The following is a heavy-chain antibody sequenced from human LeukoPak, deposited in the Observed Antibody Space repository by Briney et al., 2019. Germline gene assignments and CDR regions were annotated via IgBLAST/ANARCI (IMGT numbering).Heavy chain of an antibody. D-gene: IGHD2-8*01. CDR3: ARSESVLVAGRPKFNWSDP. CDR2: IYYSGST. Sequence: PSETLSLTCTVSGGSVSSSSYYWAWIRQPPGQGLEWIGSIYYSGSTSYNPSLKSRVTISVDTSKNQFSLKLSSVTARDTAVYYCARSESVLVAGRPKFNWSDPWGQGSLVSVSS. CDR1: GGSVSSSSYY. V-gene: IGHV4-39*01. J-gene: IGHJ5*02.